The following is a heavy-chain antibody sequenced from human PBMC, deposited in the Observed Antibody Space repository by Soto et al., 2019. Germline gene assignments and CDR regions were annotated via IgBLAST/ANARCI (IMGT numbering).Heavy chain of an antibody. Sequence: SETLSLTCTVSGDPISSYYWSWIRQPPGKGLEWIGYIYYSGSTNYNPSLKNRVTISVDTSKNQFSLKLSSVTAADTAVYYCARYSSGSYYFDYWGQGTLVTVSS. CDR1: GDPISSYY. J-gene: IGHJ4*02. D-gene: IGHD6-19*01. CDR3: ARYSSGSYYFDY. CDR2: IYYSGST. V-gene: IGHV4-59*01.